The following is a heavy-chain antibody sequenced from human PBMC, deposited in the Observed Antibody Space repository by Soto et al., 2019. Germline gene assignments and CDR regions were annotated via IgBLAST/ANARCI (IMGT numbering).Heavy chain of an antibody. J-gene: IGHJ4*02. Sequence: PGGSLRLSCAASGFTFSSYSMNWVRQAPGKGLEWVSSISSSSAYLYYADSLKGRFTISRDNAKNSLYLQMNSLGAEDTAIYYCARNIVGFYPFDYWGQGTLVTV. CDR1: GFTFSSYS. D-gene: IGHD3-16*02. V-gene: IGHV3-21*01. CDR3: ARNIVGFYPFDY. CDR2: ISSSSAYL.